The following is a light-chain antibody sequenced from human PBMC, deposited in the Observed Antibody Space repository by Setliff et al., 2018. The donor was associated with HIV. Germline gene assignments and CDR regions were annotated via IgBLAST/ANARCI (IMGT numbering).Light chain of an antibody. CDR3: TSYTRDNTITRV. V-gene: IGLV2-14*01. CDR1: SSDVGGYNW. CDR2: EVS. J-gene: IGLJ1*01. Sequence: HSALTQPASVSGSPGQSITISCTGTSSDVGGYNWVSWYQQHPGKAPKLMIYEVSNRPSGVSNRFSGSKSGSTASLTISGLQAEDEADYYCTSYTRDNTITRVFGTGTKVTVL.